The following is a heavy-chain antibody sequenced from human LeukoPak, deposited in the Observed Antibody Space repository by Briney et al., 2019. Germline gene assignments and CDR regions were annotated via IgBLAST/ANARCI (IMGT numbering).Heavy chain of an antibody. D-gene: IGHD2-21*02. CDR2: ISSSSSYI. Sequence: PGGSLRLSCAASGFTFSSYSMNWVRQAPGKGLEWVSSISSSSSYIYYADSVKGRFTISRDNAKNSLYLQMNSLRAEDTAVYYCARDGGVAYCGGDCYYAKFDYWGQGTLVTVSS. J-gene: IGHJ4*02. CDR3: ARDGGVAYCGGDCYYAKFDY. V-gene: IGHV3-21*01. CDR1: GFTFSSYS.